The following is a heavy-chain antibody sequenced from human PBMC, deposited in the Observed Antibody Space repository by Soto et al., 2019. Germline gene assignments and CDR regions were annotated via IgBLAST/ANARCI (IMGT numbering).Heavy chain of an antibody. CDR3: ARDTLYSSGWYDLLARDYYYDGMDV. Sequence: QVQLVQSGSELKKPGASVKVSCKASGYTFTSYAMNWVRQAPGQGREWMGWINTNTGNPTYAQGFTGQFVFSLDTSVGTAYVQIRSLKAEDTAVYYCARDTLYSSGWYDLLARDYYYDGMDVWGQGTTVTVSS. CDR1: GYTFTSYA. V-gene: IGHV7-4-1*01. D-gene: IGHD6-19*01. J-gene: IGHJ6*02. CDR2: INTNTGNP.